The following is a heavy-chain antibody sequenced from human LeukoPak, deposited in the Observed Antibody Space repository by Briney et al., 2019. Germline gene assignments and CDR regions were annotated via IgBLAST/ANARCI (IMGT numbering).Heavy chain of an antibody. CDR3: ARGGWGTPDYSYYMDV. D-gene: IGHD3-16*01. CDR1: EFTFNNYA. J-gene: IGHJ6*03. CDR2: ISYDGSNQ. Sequence: PGGSLRLSCAASEFTFNNYALHWVRQAPGKGLEWVAVISYDGSNQYYADSVKGRFTISRDNSKNTLYLQMNSLRIEDTAVYYCARGGWGTPDYSYYMDVWGKGTTVTVSS. V-gene: IGHV3-30-3*01.